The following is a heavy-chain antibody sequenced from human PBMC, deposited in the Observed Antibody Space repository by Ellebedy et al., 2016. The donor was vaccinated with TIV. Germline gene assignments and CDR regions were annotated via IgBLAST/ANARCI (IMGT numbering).Heavy chain of an antibody. Sequence: GGSLRLSXVASGLTVSSNFMNWVRQAPGKGLEWVSVIYSGGSTYYADSVKGRFSISRDNSKNTLYLQINTLRAEDTAVYYCARDGRVGSYYRGVYWGQGTLVTVSS. CDR1: GLTVSSNF. J-gene: IGHJ4*02. CDR3: ARDGRVGSYYRGVY. V-gene: IGHV3-53*01. CDR2: IYSGGST. D-gene: IGHD1-26*01.